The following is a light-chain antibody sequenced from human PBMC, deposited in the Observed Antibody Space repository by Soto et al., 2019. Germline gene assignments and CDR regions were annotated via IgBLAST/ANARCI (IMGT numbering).Light chain of an antibody. CDR3: SSYTSSSALVYV. V-gene: IGLV2-14*03. CDR2: DVS. Sequence: QSALAQPASVSGSPGQSITISCTGTSSDIGDSNFVSWYQHNPGKAPKLLIYDVSDRPSRISSRFSGSKSANTASLTISGLQAEDEADYYCSSYTSSSALVYVFGTGTKVTVL. J-gene: IGLJ1*01. CDR1: SSDIGDSNF.